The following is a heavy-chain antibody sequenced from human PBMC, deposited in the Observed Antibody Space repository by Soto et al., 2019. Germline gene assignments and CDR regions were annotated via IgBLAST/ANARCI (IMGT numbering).Heavy chain of an antibody. Sequence: QVHLQESGPGLVKPSETLSLTCTVSGGSITGYYWSWIRQPPGKGLEWIGYIYYSGVTNYNPPLKSRVTISLDTSKNQFSLKLTSVTAADTAVYYCAKIEAPRGENTLVRWGQGTLVTVSS. CDR1: GGSITGYY. CDR3: AKIEAPRGENTLVR. V-gene: IGHV4-59*01. D-gene: IGHD4-17*01. CDR2: IYYSGVT. J-gene: IGHJ4*02.